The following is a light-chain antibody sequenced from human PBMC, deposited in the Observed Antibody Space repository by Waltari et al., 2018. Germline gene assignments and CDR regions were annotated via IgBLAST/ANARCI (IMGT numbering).Light chain of an antibody. V-gene: IGLV1-44*01. CDR1: GSNTVGRNT. J-gene: IGLJ3*02. Sequence: QSVLTQPPSASGTPGQTVTISCSRSGSNTVGRNTINWYQHLPVTAPKLLIYSYNGRRSGVPDRFAGSGFGASASLAISGLQSEDDGHYYCATWDDSLNGWVFGGGTKLTVL. CDR3: ATWDDSLNGWV. CDR2: SYN.